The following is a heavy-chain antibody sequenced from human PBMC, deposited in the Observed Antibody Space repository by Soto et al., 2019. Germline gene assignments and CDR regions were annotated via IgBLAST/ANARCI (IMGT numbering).Heavy chain of an antibody. CDR3: ARAPSITIFGVVDYYGMDV. J-gene: IGHJ6*02. D-gene: IGHD3-3*01. CDR2: IWYDGSNK. Sequence: GGSLRLSCAASGFTFSSYAMHWVRQAPGKGLEWVAVIWYDGSNKYYADSVKGRFTISRDNSKNTLYLQMNGLRAEDTAVYYCARAPSITIFGVVDYYGMDVWGQGTTVTVSS. CDR1: GFTFSSYA. V-gene: IGHV3-33*08.